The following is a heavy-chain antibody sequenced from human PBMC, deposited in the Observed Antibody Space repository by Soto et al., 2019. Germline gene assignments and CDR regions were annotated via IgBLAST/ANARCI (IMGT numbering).Heavy chain of an antibody. Sequence: LSLTCTVSGGSISSYYWSWIRQPPGKGLEWIGYIYYSGSTNYNPSLKSRVTISVDTSKNQFSLKLSSVTAADTAVYYCARDTKYGGYDYWGQGTLVTVSS. D-gene: IGHD5-12*01. V-gene: IGHV4-59*01. CDR2: IYYSGST. CDR1: GGSISSYY. J-gene: IGHJ4*02. CDR3: ARDTKYGGYDY.